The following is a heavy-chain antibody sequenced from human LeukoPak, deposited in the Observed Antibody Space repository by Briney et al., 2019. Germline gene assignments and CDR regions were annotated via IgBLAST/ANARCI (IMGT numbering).Heavy chain of an antibody. D-gene: IGHD3/OR15-3a*01. V-gene: IGHV4-59*12. J-gene: IGHJ5*02. Sequence: SETLSLTCAVSGDSIGYSWSWIRQPPGKGLEWIGYIYHSGTTLYNPSIKSRVTISVDTSKNQFSLKLSSVTAADTAVYYCARVYDFWSGPNNWFDPWGQGTLVTVSS. CDR1: GDSIGYS. CDR3: ARVYDFWSGPNNWFDP. CDR2: IYHSGTT.